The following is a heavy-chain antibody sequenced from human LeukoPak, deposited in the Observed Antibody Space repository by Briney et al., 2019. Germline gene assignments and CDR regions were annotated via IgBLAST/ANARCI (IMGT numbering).Heavy chain of an antibody. Sequence: SQTLSLTCVISGDSVSSDSNSWNWIRQSPSRGLEWLGRTFYRSKWNNDYAVSVKSRITINPDTSKNQFSLQLKSVAPEDTAVFYCARDRASYDTRGSHFDYWGQGTLVTVSS. CDR1: GDSVSSDSNS. CDR2: TFYRSKWNN. V-gene: IGHV6-1*01. J-gene: IGHJ4*02. CDR3: ARDRASYDTRGSHFDY. D-gene: IGHD3-22*01.